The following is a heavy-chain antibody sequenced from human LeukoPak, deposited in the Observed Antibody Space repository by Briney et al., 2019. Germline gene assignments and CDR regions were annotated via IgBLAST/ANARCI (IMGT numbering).Heavy chain of an antibody. CDR2: ISGSGGSI. CDR1: GFTFSSYA. CDR3: AKDALVGATTPY. D-gene: IGHD1-26*01. V-gene: IGHV3-23*01. Sequence: GGSLRLSCAASGFTFSSYAMSWVRQAPGKVLEWVSAISGSGGSISYADSVKGRFTISRDNSKNTLYLQMNSLRAEDTAVYYCAKDALVGATTPYWGQGTLVTVSS. J-gene: IGHJ4*02.